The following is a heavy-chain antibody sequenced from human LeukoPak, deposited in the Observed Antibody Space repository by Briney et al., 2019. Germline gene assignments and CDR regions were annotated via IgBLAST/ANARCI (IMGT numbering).Heavy chain of an antibody. J-gene: IGHJ4*02. Sequence: GGSLRLSCAASELTVSSNCMTWVRQAPGKGLEWVSFIYSDGSTYYADSVRGRFTISRDNSKNTLFLQMNSLRAEDTAVYYCAGRAGIYSHPYDYWGQGTLVTVSS. V-gene: IGHV3-53*01. CDR3: AGRAGIYSHPYDY. CDR1: ELTVSSNC. CDR2: IYSDGST. D-gene: IGHD1-14*01.